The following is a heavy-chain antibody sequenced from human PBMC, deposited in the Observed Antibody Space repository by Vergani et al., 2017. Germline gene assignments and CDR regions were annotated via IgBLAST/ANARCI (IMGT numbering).Heavy chain of an antibody. Sequence: QVQLQESGPGLVKPSQTLSLTCTVSGGSISSGGYYWSWIRQHPGKGLEWIGYIYYSGSTYYNPSLKSRVTISGDTSKNQFSLKLSSVTAADTAVYYCARGGVAVAGRIDYWGQGTLVTVSS. D-gene: IGHD6-19*01. CDR3: ARGGVAVAGRIDY. CDR2: IYYSGST. V-gene: IGHV4-31*03. J-gene: IGHJ4*02. CDR1: GGSISSGGYY.